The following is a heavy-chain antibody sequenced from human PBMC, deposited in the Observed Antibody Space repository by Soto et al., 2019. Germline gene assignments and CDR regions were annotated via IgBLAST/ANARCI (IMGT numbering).Heavy chain of an antibody. CDR1: GYTLTELS. CDR2: FDPEDGET. V-gene: IGHV1-24*01. Sequence: GASVKVSCKVSGYTLTELSMHWVRQAPGKGLEWMGGFDPEDGETIYAQKFQGRVTMTEDTSTDTAYMELSSLRSEDTAVYYCATLYNWNYYYGMDVWGQGTTVTVS. D-gene: IGHD1-20*01. J-gene: IGHJ6*02. CDR3: ATLYNWNYYYGMDV.